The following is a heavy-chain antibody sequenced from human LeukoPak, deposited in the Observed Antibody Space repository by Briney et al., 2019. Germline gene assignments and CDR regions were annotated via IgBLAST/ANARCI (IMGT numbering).Heavy chain of an antibody. V-gene: IGHV1-2*02. J-gene: IGHJ5*02. CDR3: ARDFVAGSGSYTNWFDP. Sequence: ASVKVSCKASGYTFTGYYMHWVRQAPGQGLEWMGWFNPNSGGTNYAQKFQGRVTMTRDTSISTAYMELSRLRSDDTAVYYCARDFVAGSGSYTNWFDPWGQGTLVTVSS. CDR2: FNPNSGGT. D-gene: IGHD3-10*01. CDR1: GYTFTGYY.